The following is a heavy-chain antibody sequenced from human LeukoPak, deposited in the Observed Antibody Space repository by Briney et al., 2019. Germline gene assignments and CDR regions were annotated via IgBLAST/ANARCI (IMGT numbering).Heavy chain of an antibody. CDR1: GYSISSGYY. CDR2: ISTRGTT. V-gene: IGHV4-38-2*02. CDR3: ARDLLRGESGSWFEAFDI. Sequence: SETLSLTCTVSGYSISSGYYWGWIRQPPGKGLEWIGRISTRGTTTYNPSLKSRLTLSVDTSNNQFSLRLNSVTAADTAIYYCARDLLRGESGSWFEAFDIWGQGTMVTVSS. J-gene: IGHJ3*02. D-gene: IGHD6-13*01.